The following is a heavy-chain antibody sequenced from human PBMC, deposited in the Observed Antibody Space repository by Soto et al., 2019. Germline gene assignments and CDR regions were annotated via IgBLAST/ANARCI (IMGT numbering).Heavy chain of an antibody. V-gene: IGHV3-23*01. D-gene: IGHD1-26*01. J-gene: IGHJ4*02. CDR2: ITRTDST. CDR3: AKALVGEVGATDY. Sequence: GGSLRLSCTASGFTFSNYAMSWVRQAPGKGLEWVSAITRTDSTYYADSVKGRFTISRDNSRNTLYLQTNSLGAEDAALYYCAKALVGEVGATDYWGQGTLVTVSS. CDR1: GFTFSNYA.